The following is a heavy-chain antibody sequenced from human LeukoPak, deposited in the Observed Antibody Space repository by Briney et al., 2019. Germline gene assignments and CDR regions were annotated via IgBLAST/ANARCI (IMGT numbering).Heavy chain of an antibody. V-gene: IGHV1-46*01. CDR2: INPSGGST. CDR3: ARDQKGYGSGTYYTV. CDR1: GYTFTSYY. Sequence: VASVKVSCKASGYTFTSYYMHWVRQAPGQGLEWMGIINPSGGSTSYAQKFQGRVTMTRDTSTSTVYMELSSLRSEDTAVYYCARDQKGYGSGTYYTVWGQGTTVTVSS. J-gene: IGHJ6*02. D-gene: IGHD3-10*01.